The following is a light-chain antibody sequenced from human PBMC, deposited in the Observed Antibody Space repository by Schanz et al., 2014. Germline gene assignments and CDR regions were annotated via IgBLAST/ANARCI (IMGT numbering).Light chain of an antibody. J-gene: IGLJ3*02. CDR1: SASVSTAYY. V-gene: IGLV8-61*01. CDR3: VLYMGSGIWL. Sequence: QTVVTQEPSFSVSPGGTVTLTCGLSSASVSTAYYPSWYQQTPGQAPRTLIYNTNTRSSGVPDRFSGSILGNKAALTITGAQADDESDYYCVLYMGSGIWLFGGGTKLTVL. CDR2: NTN.